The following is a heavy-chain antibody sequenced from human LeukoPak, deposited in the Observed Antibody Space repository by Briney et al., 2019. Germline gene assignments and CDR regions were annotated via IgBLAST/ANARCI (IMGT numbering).Heavy chain of an antibody. CDR1: GFTVSSNY. CDR3: ARDRWRWYFWFDP. J-gene: IGHJ5*02. Sequence: GGSLRLSCAASGFTVSSNYMSWVRQAPGKGLEWVSVIYSGGSTYYADSVKGRFTISRDNSKNTLYLQMNSLRAEDTAVYYCARDRWRWYFWFDPWGQGTLVTVSS. CDR2: IYSGGST. V-gene: IGHV3-66*01. D-gene: IGHD2-15*01.